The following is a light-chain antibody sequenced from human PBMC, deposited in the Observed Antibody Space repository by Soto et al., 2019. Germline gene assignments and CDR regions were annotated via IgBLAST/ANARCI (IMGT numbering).Light chain of an antibody. CDR1: FSNIGDNA. V-gene: IGLV1-44*01. CDR2: LNY. J-gene: IGLJ1*01. CDR3: AAWGDSRNAL. Sequence: QSALTQPPSLSATPGQRVNISCSGSFSNIGDNAVTWYQQLPGAAPKLLIYLNYQRPSGVPDRFSGSKSGTSAFLAISGLLSEDEADHYCAAWGDSRNALFGTGTKVTVL.